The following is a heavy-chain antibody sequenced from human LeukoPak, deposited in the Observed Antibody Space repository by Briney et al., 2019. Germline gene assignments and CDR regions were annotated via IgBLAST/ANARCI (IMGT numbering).Heavy chain of an antibody. D-gene: IGHD3-10*01. CDR3: ARNAGAGTPFDY. J-gene: IGHJ4*02. V-gene: IGHV3-74*01. CDR2: ITIDGSNT. Sequence: GGSLRLSCAASGFTFSDYWIHWVRQGPGKGLLGVSRITIDGSNTSYADSVRGRFTISRDNAKNMVYLQMSSLRAEETAGYYCARNAGAGTPFDYWGQGTLVTVSS. CDR1: GFTFSDYW.